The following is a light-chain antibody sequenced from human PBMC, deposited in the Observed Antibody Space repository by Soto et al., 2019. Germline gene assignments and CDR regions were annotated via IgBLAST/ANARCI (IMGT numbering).Light chain of an antibody. V-gene: IGKV3-11*01. CDR2: DAS. CDR1: RPFSSH. J-gene: IGKJ5*01. CDR3: QQRSNWPPVIT. Sequence: EIVLQHPPATLSLSPGERATLSARASRPFSSHLAWYQQKPGQAPRLLIYDASKRATGIPARFSGRGSGTDFTLTISSLEPEDFAVYYCQQRSNWPPVITFGQGTRLEIK.